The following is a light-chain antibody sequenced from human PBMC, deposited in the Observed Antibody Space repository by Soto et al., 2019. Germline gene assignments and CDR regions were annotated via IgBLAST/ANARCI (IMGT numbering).Light chain of an antibody. V-gene: IGKV3-20*01. CDR2: GAS. CDR1: QSVANNY. Sequence: EIVLTQSPGTLSLSPGERATLSCRASQSVANNYLAWYQQKPGQAPRVLIHGASSRATGIPDRFSGSGSGTNFILTISRLEPEDFAVYYCQQYGSSPLTFGGGTKVEIK. CDR3: QQYGSSPLT. J-gene: IGKJ4*01.